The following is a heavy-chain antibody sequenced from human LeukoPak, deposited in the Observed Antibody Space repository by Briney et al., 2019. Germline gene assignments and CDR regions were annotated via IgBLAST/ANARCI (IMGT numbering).Heavy chain of an antibody. CDR2: IRYDGSNK. CDR3: ATPVVTAGSHDY. CDR1: GFTFSSYG. D-gene: IGHD2-21*02. Sequence: GGSLRLSCAASGFTFSSYGMHWVRQAPGKGLEGVAFIRYDGSNKYYADSVKGRFTISRDNSKNTLYLQMNSLRAEDTAVYYCATPVVTAGSHDYWGQGTLVTVSS. V-gene: IGHV3-30*02. J-gene: IGHJ4*02.